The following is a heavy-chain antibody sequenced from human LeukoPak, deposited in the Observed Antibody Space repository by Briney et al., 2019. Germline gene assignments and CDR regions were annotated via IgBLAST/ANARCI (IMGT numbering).Heavy chain of an antibody. CDR1: GESFSGYF. Sequence: PSETLSLTCAVYGESFSGYFWTWIRQPPGKGLQWIGEINHSGSTNYNPSLKSRLTMSVDTSKNQFSLKLSSVTAADTAVYYCARLRCGDCYPNWFDPWGQGTLVTVSS. CDR3: ARLRCGDCYPNWFDP. D-gene: IGHD2-21*02. CDR2: INHSGST. J-gene: IGHJ5*02. V-gene: IGHV4-34*01.